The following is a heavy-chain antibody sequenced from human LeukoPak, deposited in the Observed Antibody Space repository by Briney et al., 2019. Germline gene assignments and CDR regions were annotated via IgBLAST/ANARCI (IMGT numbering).Heavy chain of an antibody. D-gene: IGHD5-18*01. CDR1: GYTFTSYG. Sequence: ASVKVSCKASGYTFTSYGISWVRQAPGQGLEWMGWISTYNGNTNYAQKFQGRVTMTTDTSTSTAQMELMSLRSDDTAVYYCARDPGRGNSYGHFDYWGQGTLVTVSS. CDR3: ARDPGRGNSYGHFDY. J-gene: IGHJ4*02. V-gene: IGHV1-18*01. CDR2: ISTYNGNT.